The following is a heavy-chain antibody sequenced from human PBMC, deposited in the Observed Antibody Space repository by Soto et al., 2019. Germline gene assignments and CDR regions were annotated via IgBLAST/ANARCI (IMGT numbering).Heavy chain of an antibody. CDR2: IFYSGSTTY. V-gene: IGHV4-61*01. CDR3: ARVGSSGWSPDY. Sequence: QLQLQESGPGLVKPSETLSLTCTVSGGSISSSSYYWIWIRQPPGEGMEWIGYIFYSGSTTYNNNPSLKSRVSISVDTSKNQFYLRLSSVTPADTAVYYCARVGSSGWSPDYWGQGTLVTVSS. J-gene: IGHJ4*02. D-gene: IGHD6-19*01. CDR1: GGSISSSSYY.